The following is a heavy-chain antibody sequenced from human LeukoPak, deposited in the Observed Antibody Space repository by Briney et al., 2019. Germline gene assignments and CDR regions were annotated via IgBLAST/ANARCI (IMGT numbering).Heavy chain of an antibody. V-gene: IGHV4-34*01. CDR2: INHSGST. CDR3: ARRKRWLLSLQPYYFDY. CDR1: GGSITNYY. Sequence: SETLSLTCTVSGGSITNYYWSWIRQPPGKGLEWIGEINHSGSTNYNPSLKSRVTISVDTSKNQFSLKLSSVTAADTAVYYCARRKRWLLSLQPYYFDYWGQGTLVTVSS. D-gene: IGHD5-24*01. J-gene: IGHJ4*02.